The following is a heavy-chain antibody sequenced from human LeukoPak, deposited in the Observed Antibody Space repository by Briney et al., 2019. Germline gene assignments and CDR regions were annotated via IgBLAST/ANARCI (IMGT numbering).Heavy chain of an antibody. CDR2: INAGNGNT. CDR3: ARERVSPHWFDY. D-gene: IGHD1-1*01. CDR1: GYTFTNYS. V-gene: IGHV1-3*01. Sequence: ASVKVSCKASGYTFTNYSMHWVRQAPGQRLEWMGWINAGNGNTRYSQRFQGRVTLTRDTSASTSYMELSSLTSEDTAVYYCARERVSPHWFDYWGQGTLVTVSS. J-gene: IGHJ4*02.